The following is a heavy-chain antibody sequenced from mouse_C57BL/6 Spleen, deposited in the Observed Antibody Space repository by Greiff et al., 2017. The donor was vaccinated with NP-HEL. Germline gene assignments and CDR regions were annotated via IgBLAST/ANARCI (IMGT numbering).Heavy chain of an antibody. CDR1: GYTFTDYY. J-gene: IGHJ4*01. CDR2: INPNNGGT. V-gene: IGHV1-26*01. CDR3: AAGLAGPYAMDY. Sequence: EVQLQQSGPELVKPGASVKISCKASGYTFTDYYMNWVKQSHGKSLEWIGDINPNNGGTSYNQKFKGKATLTVDKSSSTAYMELRSLTSEDSAVYYCAAGLAGPYAMDYWGQVTSVTVSS.